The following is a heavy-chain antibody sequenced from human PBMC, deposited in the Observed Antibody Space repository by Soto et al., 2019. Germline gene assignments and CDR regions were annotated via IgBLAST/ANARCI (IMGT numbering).Heavy chain of an antibody. D-gene: IGHD6-13*01. V-gene: IGHV4-34*01. CDR3: ARGWSSSPVSWFDP. J-gene: IGHJ5*02. Sequence: PSETLSLTCAVYGGSFSGYYWSWIRQPPGKGLEWIGEINHSGSTNYNPSLKSRVTISVDTSKNQFSLKLSSVTAADTAVYYCARGWSSSPVSWFDPWGQGTLVTVYS. CDR1: GGSFSGYY. CDR2: INHSGST.